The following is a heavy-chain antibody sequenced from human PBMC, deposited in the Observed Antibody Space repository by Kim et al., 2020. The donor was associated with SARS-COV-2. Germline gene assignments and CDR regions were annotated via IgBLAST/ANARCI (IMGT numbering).Heavy chain of an antibody. Sequence: ASVKVSCKVSGYTLTELSMHWVRQAPGKGLEWMGRFDPEDGETIYTQKFQGRVTMTEDTSTDTAYMELSSLRSEDTAVYYCATDSSGYNDAFDIWGQGTMVTVSS. CDR2: FDPEDGET. J-gene: IGHJ3*02. CDR1: GYTLTELS. V-gene: IGHV1-24*01. CDR3: ATDSSGYNDAFDI. D-gene: IGHD3-22*01.